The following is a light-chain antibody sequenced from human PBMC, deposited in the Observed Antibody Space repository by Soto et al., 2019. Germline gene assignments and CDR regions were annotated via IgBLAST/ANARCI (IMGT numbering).Light chain of an antibody. V-gene: IGKV1-5*03. CDR1: QTISSW. J-gene: IGKJ1*01. CDR3: QHYHSYPEA. Sequence: DIQPTQAHCSLGESVRDRVTINCQKSQTISSWLAWYQQKPGKAPKLLIYKASTLKSGVPSRFSGSGSGTEFTLTISSLQPDDFATYYCQHYHSYPEAFGQGSK. CDR2: KAS.